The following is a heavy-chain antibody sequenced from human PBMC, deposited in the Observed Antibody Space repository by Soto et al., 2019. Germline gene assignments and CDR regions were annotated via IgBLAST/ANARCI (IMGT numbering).Heavy chain of an antibody. CDR3: ARDPLEGVYDY. Sequence: ASVKVSCKASGYTFTGYYLHWIRQAPGQGLQWMGWMRPDSGGANYAQKFQGRVSMTRDTSTSTFYMELSRLASDDTAVYYCARDPLEGVYDYWGQGTQVTVSS. CDR2: MRPDSGGA. J-gene: IGHJ4*02. D-gene: IGHD3-16*01. V-gene: IGHV1-2*02. CDR1: GYTFTGYY.